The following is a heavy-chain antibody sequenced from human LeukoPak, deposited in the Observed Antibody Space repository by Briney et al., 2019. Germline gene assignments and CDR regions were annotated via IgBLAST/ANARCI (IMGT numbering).Heavy chain of an antibody. CDR2: INPNSGGT. CDR1: GYTFTSYY. D-gene: IGHD3-10*01. CDR3: ARYSSWFPNDY. J-gene: IGHJ4*02. Sequence: ASVKVSCKASGYTFTSYYMHWVRQAPGQGLEWMGWINPNSGGTNYAQKFQGRVTMTRDTSISTAYMELSRMRSDNTAVYYCARYSSWFPNDYWNRRTLVTVSS. V-gene: IGHV1-2*02.